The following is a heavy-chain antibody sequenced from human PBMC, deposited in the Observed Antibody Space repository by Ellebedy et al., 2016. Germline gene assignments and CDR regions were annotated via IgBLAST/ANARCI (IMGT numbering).Heavy chain of an antibody. CDR1: GDSITNNYSY. Sequence: SETLSLTCTVSGDSITNNYSYWGWVRQPPGTGLEWIGSIHHDGRTYYNPSLKSRVTFSVDASKNQYSLRLRSVTAADTAVYYCATSLAYLAEGLYWGQGILVTVSS. J-gene: IGHJ4*02. CDR3: ATSLAYLAEGLY. V-gene: IGHV4-39*01. D-gene: IGHD3-3*02. CDR2: IHHDGRT.